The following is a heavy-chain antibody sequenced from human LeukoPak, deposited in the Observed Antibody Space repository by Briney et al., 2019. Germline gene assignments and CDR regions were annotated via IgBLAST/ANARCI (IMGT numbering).Heavy chain of an antibody. CDR3: ASQYYYDSSGYYPLDY. Sequence: GGSLRLSCAASGFTFSSYAMHWVRQAPGKGLEGVAVISYDGSNKYYADSVKGRFPISRDNSKNTLYLQMNSLRAEDTAVYYCASQYYYDSSGYYPLDYWGQGTLVTVSS. CDR1: GFTFSSYA. D-gene: IGHD3-22*01. J-gene: IGHJ4*02. CDR2: ISYDGSNK. V-gene: IGHV3-30-3*01.